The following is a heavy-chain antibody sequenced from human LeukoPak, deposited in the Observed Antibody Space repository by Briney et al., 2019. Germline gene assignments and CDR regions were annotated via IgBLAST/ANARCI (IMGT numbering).Heavy chain of an antibody. V-gene: IGHV3-30*02. CDR2: IWFGGSNK. CDR3: AKWATLLYSSSWYPEAFDI. J-gene: IGHJ3*02. CDR1: GFTFSNFG. Sequence: GGSLRLSCAASGFTFSNFGMHWVRQAPGKGLEWVAFIWFGGSNKYYADSVKGRFTISRDNSKNTLYLQMNSLRAEDTAAYYCAKWATLLYSSSWYPEAFDIWGQGTMVTVSS. D-gene: IGHD6-13*01.